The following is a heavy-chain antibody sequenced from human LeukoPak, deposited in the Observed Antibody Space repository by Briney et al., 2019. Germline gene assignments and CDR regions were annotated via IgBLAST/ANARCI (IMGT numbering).Heavy chain of an antibody. V-gene: IGHV5-51*01. CDR3: ARGYCSGGSCRQYFDY. CDR2: IYPGDSDT. CDR1: GYSFTSYW. J-gene: IGHJ4*02. Sequence: KFGESLKISCKGSGYSFTSYWIGWVRQMPGKGLEWMGIIYPGDSDTRYSPSFQGQVTISADKSISTAYLQWSSLKASDTAMYYCARGYCSGGSCRQYFDYWGQGTLVTVSS. D-gene: IGHD2-15*01.